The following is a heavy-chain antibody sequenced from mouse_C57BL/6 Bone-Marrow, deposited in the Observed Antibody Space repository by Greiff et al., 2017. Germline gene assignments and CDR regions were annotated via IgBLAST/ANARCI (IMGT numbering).Heavy chain of an antibody. V-gene: IGHV1-7*01. CDR2: INPSSGYT. D-gene: IGHD1-1*01. Sequence: VQLQQSGAELAQPGASVTLSCKASGYTFTSYWMHWVKQRPGQGLEWIGHINPSSGYTKYNPKFKDKATLTADRSSSTAYMQLSRLTYVDSSVYYCATTVWGYWDRGTTLTVTA. J-gene: IGHJ2*01. CDR1: GYTFTSYW. CDR3: ATTVWGY.